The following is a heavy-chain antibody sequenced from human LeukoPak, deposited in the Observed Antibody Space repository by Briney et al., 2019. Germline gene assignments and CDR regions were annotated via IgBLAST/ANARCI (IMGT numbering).Heavy chain of an antibody. CDR2: ISAYNGNT. J-gene: IGHJ3*02. D-gene: IGHD2-2*01. V-gene: IGHV1-18*01. CDR3: ARYCSSTSCQSDAFDI. CDR1: GYTFTSYG. Sequence: ASVKVSCKASGYTFTSYGISWVRQAPGQGLEWMGWISAYNGNTNYAQKLQGRVTMTTDTSTSTAYIELRSLRSDDTAVYYCARYCSSTSCQSDAFDIWGQGTMVTVSS.